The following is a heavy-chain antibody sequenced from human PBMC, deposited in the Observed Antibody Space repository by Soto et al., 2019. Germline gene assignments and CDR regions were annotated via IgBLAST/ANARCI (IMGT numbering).Heavy chain of an antibody. J-gene: IGHJ6*02. D-gene: IGHD6-6*01. CDR1: GFTFSSYG. CDR2: ISYDGSNK. Sequence: QVQLVESGGGVVQPGRSLRLSCAASGFTFSSYGMHWVRQAPGKGLEWVAVISYDGSNKYYADSVKGRFTISRDNSKNTLYLQLNRLRDEDTAVYYCAKGGSSLYYYYGMDVWGQGTTVTVSS. V-gene: IGHV3-30*18. CDR3: AKGGSSLYYYYGMDV.